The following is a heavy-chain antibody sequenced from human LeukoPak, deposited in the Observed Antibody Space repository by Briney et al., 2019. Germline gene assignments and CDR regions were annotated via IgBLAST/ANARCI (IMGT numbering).Heavy chain of an antibody. V-gene: IGHV1-3*01. J-gene: IGHJ4*02. CDR3: ARGEEQQLVDY. CDR2: INAGNGNT. D-gene: IGHD6-13*01. CDR1: GYTFTSYA. Sequence: EASVKVSCTAPGYTFTSYAMHWVRQAPGQRLEWMGWINAGNGNTKYSQKFQGRVTITRDTSASTAYMELSSLRSEDTAVYYCARGEEQQLVDYWGQGTLVTVSS.